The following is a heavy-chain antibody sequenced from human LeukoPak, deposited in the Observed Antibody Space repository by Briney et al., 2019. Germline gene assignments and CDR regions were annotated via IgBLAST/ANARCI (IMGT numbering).Heavy chain of an antibody. V-gene: IGHV1-2*02. J-gene: IGHJ3*02. CDR1: GYTFTGYY. CDR3: ARTLVVINDAFDI. CDR2: INPNSGDT. D-gene: IGHD3-22*01. Sequence: ASVKVSCKASGYTFTGYYMHWVRQAPGQGLEWMGWINPNSGDTNYAQKFQGRVTMTRDTSISTAYMELSRLRSDDTAVYYCARTLVVINDAFDIWGQGTMVTVSS.